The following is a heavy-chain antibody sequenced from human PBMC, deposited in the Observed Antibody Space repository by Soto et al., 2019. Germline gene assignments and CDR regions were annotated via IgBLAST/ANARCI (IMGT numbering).Heavy chain of an antibody. CDR1: GFTFSSYA. J-gene: IGHJ6*03. D-gene: IGHD4-17*01. Sequence: GGSLRLSCAASGFTFSSYAMSWVRQAPGKGLEWVSAISGSGGSTYYADSVKGRFTISRDNSKNTLYLQMNSLRAEDTAVYYCAKDHGDQNYYYYYYMDVWGKGTTVTVSS. CDR2: ISGSGGST. CDR3: AKDHGDQNYYYYYYMDV. V-gene: IGHV3-23*01.